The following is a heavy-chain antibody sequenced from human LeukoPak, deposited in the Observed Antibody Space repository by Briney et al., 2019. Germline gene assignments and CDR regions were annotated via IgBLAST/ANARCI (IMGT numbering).Heavy chain of an antibody. CDR1: GYSISSGYY. CDR3: ARAPSYYYAGRGADY. Sequence: SETLSLTCAVSGYSISSGYYWGWIRQPPGKGLEWIGSIYHSGSTYYNPSLKSRVTISVDTSKNQFSLKLSSVTAADTAVYYCARAPSYYYAGRGADYWGQGTLVTVSS. CDR2: IYHSGST. D-gene: IGHD3-10*01. J-gene: IGHJ4*02. V-gene: IGHV4-38-2*01.